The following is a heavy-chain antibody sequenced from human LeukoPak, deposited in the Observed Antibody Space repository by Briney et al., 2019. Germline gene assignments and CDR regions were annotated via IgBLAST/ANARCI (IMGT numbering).Heavy chain of an antibody. D-gene: IGHD3-22*01. CDR3: ARGYYYDSSGYSFFDY. Sequence: RPGGSLRLSCAASGFSFDDYGMSWVRQAPGMGLEWVSGINWNGGSTGYADSVKGRFTISRDNAKNSLYLQMNSLRAEDTALYYCARGYYYDSSGYSFFDYWGQGTLVTVSS. CDR2: INWNGGST. J-gene: IGHJ4*02. V-gene: IGHV3-20*04. CDR1: GFSFDDYG.